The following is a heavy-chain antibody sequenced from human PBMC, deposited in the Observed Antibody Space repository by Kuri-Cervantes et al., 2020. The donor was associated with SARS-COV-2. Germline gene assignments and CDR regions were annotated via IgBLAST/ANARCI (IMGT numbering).Heavy chain of an antibody. V-gene: IGHV4-34*01. J-gene: IGHJ4*02. CDR2: INHSGST. D-gene: IGHD5-18*01. CDR3: ASRGRGYSYGYVH. Sequence: ESLRLSCAVYGGSFSNYYWSWIRQPPGKGLEWIGEINHSGSTNYNPSLKSRVTISVDTSKNQFSLKLSSVTAADTAVYYCASRGRGYSYGYVHWGQGTLVTVSS. CDR1: GGSFSNYY.